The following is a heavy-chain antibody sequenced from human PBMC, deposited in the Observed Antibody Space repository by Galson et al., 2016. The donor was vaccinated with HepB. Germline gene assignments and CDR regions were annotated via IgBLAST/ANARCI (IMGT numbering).Heavy chain of an antibody. J-gene: IGHJ4*02. Sequence: SLRLSCAASGFTFRNYALSWVRRAPGKGLEWVSHIDGPTPNTHYADSVRGRFSIYRDNSRDTLYLQMDSLPAEDSAIYYCTTWLSHHVDYWGQGTRVTVSS. CDR1: GFTFRNYA. CDR2: IDGPTPNT. V-gene: IGHV3-23*01. D-gene: IGHD6-19*01. CDR3: TTWLSHHVDY.